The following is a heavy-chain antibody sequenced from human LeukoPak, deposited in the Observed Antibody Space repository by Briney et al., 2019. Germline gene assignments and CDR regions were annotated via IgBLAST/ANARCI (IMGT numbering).Heavy chain of an antibody. V-gene: IGHV3-30*18. CDR3: AKDLTMVRGVIPG. CDR1: GFTFSSYG. D-gene: IGHD3-10*01. CDR2: ISYDGSNK. J-gene: IGHJ4*02. Sequence: GGSLRLSCAASGFTFSSYGMHWVRQAPGKGLEWVAVISYDGSNKYYADSVKGRFTISRDNSKNTLYLQMNSLRAEDTAVYYCAKDLTMVRGVIPGWGQGTLVTVSS.